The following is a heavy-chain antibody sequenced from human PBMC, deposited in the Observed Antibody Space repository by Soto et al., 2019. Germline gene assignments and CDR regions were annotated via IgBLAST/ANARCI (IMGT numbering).Heavy chain of an antibody. CDR1: GYTFTGYY. Sequence: GASVKVSCKASGYTFTGYYMHWVRQAPGQGLEWMGWINPNSGGTNYAQKFQGWVTMTRDTSISTAYMELSRLRSDDTAVYYCARGTNFDWLSYNWFDPWGQGTLVTVSS. D-gene: IGHD3-9*01. CDR2: INPNSGGT. J-gene: IGHJ5*02. V-gene: IGHV1-2*04. CDR3: ARGTNFDWLSYNWFDP.